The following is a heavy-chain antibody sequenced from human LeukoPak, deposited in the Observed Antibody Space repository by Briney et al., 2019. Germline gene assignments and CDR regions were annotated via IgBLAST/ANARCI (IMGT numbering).Heavy chain of an antibody. CDR1: GYTFTDYY. CDR2: INPNSGGT. J-gene: IGHJ4*02. Sequence: ASVKVSCKASGYTFTDYYMHWVRQAPGQGLEWMGWINPNSGGTHYAQKFQGRVTITTDESTSTAYMELSSLRSEDTAVYYCARVKPGRFPFDYWGQGTLVTVSS. V-gene: IGHV1-2*02. CDR3: ARVKPGRFPFDY.